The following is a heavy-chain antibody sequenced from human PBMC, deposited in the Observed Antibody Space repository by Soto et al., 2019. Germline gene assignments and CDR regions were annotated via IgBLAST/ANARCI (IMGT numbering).Heavy chain of an antibody. CDR1: GFTFSSYW. D-gene: IGHD2-15*01. Sequence: GGSLRLSCAASGFTFSSYWMHWVRQAPGKGLVWVSRINSDGSSTSYADSVKGRFTISRDNAKNTLYLQMNSLRAEDTAVYYCAKTAYCSGANCYYYYYMDVWGKGTTVTVSS. J-gene: IGHJ6*03. CDR2: INSDGSST. CDR3: AKTAYCSGANCYYYYYMDV. V-gene: IGHV3-74*01.